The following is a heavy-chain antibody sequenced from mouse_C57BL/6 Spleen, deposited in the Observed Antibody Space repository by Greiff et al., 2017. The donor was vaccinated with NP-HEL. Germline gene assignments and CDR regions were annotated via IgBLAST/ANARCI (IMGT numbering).Heavy chain of an antibody. CDR2: IDPEDGDT. Sequence: DVKLQESGAELVRPGASVKLSCTASGFNIKDYYMHWVKQRPEQGLEWIGRIDPEDGDTEYAPKFQGKATMTADTSSNTAYLQLSSLTSEDTAVYYCTGSNYGGAMDYWGQGTSVTVSS. V-gene: IGHV14-1*01. D-gene: IGHD2-5*01. CDR1: GFNIKDYY. CDR3: TGSNYGGAMDY. J-gene: IGHJ4*01.